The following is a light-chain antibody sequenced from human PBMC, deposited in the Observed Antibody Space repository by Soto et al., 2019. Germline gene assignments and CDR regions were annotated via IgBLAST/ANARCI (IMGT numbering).Light chain of an antibody. CDR3: GTWDSSLSAVV. Sequence: QSVLTQPPSVSAAPGQKVTIFCSGSSSNIGNNYVSWYQQLPGTAPKFLIYDNNKRPSGIPDRFSGSKSGTSATLGITGVQTGDEADYYCGTWDSSLSAVVFGGGTKLTVL. V-gene: IGLV1-51*01. CDR2: DNN. J-gene: IGLJ2*01. CDR1: SSNIGNNY.